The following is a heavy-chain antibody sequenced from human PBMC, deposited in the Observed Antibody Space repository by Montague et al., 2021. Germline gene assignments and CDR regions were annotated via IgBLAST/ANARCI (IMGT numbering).Heavy chain of an antibody. J-gene: IGHJ4*02. CDR1: GFTFSSYW. Sequence: SRRLSWAASGFTFSSYWMAWVRQAPGKGLEWVANINQDGNDKYYVDSVRGRFTISRDNAKKSLYLQMNSLRVDDTAVYYCANTKMDYWGQGMLVIVS. CDR2: INQDGNDK. V-gene: IGHV3-7*01. D-gene: IGHD2-8*01. CDR3: ANTKMDY.